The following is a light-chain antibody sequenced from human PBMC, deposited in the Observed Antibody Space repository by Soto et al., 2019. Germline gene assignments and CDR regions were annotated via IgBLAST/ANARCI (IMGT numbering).Light chain of an antibody. V-gene: IGLV2-8*01. Sequence: QSALTQPPSASGAPGQSVTISCAGSSSNIGASNSVYWYQQHPGKAPKLLISGITKRPSGVPDRFSGSKSGNTASLTVSGLQADDEADYYCDAKACSNKPLVFGGGTKLTVL. CDR2: GIT. CDR3: DAKACSNKPLV. CDR1: SSNIGASNS. J-gene: IGLJ3*02.